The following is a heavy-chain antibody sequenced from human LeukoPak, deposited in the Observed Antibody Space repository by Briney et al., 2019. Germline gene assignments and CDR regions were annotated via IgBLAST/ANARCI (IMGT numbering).Heavy chain of an antibody. CDR1: EYTFSVYH. J-gene: IGHJ4*02. D-gene: IGHD6-13*01. V-gene: IGHV1-2*02. CDR2: INPDSGDT. CDR3: ALIPGGSWGFDY. Sequence: GASVKVSCKASEYTFSVYHIHWVRQAPGQGLEWMAWINPDSGDTNYAQKFQGRVTMTRDTSISAAYMEVSSLRSDDTAVYYCALIPGGSWGFDYWGQGTLVTVSS.